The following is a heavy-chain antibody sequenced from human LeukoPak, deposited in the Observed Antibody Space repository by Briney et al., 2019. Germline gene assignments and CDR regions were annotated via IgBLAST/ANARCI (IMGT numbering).Heavy chain of an antibody. CDR3: ARGSDGWFAFDY. CDR1: QFSVSTNY. CDR2: IYSTGGK. V-gene: IGHV3-66*01. J-gene: IGHJ4*02. Sequence: GGSLRLSCAASQFSVSTNYMSWVRQAPGKGLEWVSIIYSTGGKYYADSVKGRFTISRDNSKHTLYLQMNSLRAEDTVVYYCARGSDGWFAFDYWGQGILVTVSS. D-gene: IGHD6-19*01.